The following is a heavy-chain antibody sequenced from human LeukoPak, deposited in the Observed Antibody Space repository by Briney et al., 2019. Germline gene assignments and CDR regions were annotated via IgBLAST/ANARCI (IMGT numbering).Heavy chain of an antibody. CDR3: ARGLTRMVRGAPFDY. CDR2: INHSGST. J-gene: IGHJ4*02. CDR1: GGSFSGYY. D-gene: IGHD3-10*01. Sequence: TSETLSLTCAVYGGSFSGYYWSWIRQPPGKGPEWIGEINHSGSTNYNPSLKSRVTISVDTSKNQFSLKLSSVTAADTAVYYCARGLTRMVRGAPFDYWGQGTLVTVSS. V-gene: IGHV4-34*01.